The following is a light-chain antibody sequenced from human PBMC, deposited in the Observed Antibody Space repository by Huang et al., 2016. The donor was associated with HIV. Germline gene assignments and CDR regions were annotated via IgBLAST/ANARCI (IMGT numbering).Light chain of an antibody. CDR3: MQATQFPQT. CDR1: QSLVHSDGNTY. Sequence: EIVMTQTPLSSPVTLGQPASISCRSSQSLVHSDGNTYLNWLQQRPGQPPRLLIYKMSNRFSGVPDRFSGSGTGTDFTLKISRVEAEDVGVYYCMQATQFPQTFGQGTKVEI. V-gene: IGKV2-24*01. J-gene: IGKJ1*01. CDR2: KMS.